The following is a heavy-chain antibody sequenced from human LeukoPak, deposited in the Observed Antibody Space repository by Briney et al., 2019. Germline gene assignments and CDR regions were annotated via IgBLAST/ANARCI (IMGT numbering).Heavy chain of an antibody. CDR2: INPNSGGT. Sequence: ASVKVSCKASGYTFAGYYMHWVRQAPGQGLEWMGWINPNSGGTNYAQKFQGRVTMTRDTSISTAYMELSRLRSDDTAVYYCARTVGIRPGGWLEEDPDYWGQGTLVTVSS. CDR3: ARTVGIRPGGWLEEDPDY. J-gene: IGHJ4*02. V-gene: IGHV1-2*02. D-gene: IGHD6-19*01. CDR1: GYTFAGYY.